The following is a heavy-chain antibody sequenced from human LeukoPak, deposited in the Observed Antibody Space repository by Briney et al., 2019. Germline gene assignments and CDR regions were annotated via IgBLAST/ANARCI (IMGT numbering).Heavy chain of an antibody. V-gene: IGHV3-33*01. CDR3: ARRPDWFDP. CDR1: GFTFSSYG. J-gene: IGHJ5*02. CDR2: IWYDGSNK. Sequence: GGSLRLSCAASGFTFSSYGMHWVRQAPGKGLEWVAVIWYDGSNKYYADSVKGRFTISRDNSKNTLYLQINSLRAEDTAVYYCARRPDWFDPWGQGTLVTVSS.